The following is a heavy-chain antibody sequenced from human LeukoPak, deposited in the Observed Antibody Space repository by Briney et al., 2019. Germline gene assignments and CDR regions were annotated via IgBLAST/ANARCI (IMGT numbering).Heavy chain of an antibody. CDR1: GFTVSSNY. CDR3: ARLADYDSSGYYFVALAFDI. Sequence: GGSLRLSCAASGFTVSSNYMSWVRQAPGKGLEWVSVIYSGGSTYYADSVKGRFTISRDNSKNTLYLQMNSLRAEDTAVYYCARLADYDSSGYYFVALAFDIWGQGTMVTVSS. J-gene: IGHJ3*02. D-gene: IGHD3-22*01. V-gene: IGHV3-53*01. CDR2: IYSGGST.